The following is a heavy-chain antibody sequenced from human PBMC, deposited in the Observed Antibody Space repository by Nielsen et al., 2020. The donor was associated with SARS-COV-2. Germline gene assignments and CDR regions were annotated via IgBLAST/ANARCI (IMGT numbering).Heavy chain of an antibody. CDR3: ARYYDSSRRGHYFDY. CDR1: GYTFTSYG. J-gene: IGHJ4*02. CDR2: ISAYNGNT. D-gene: IGHD3-22*01. V-gene: IGHV1-18*01. Sequence: ASVNVSCKASGYTFTSYGISWVRQAPGQGLEWMGWISAYNGNTNYAQKLQGGVTMTTDTSPSTAYMELRSLRSDDTAVYYCARYYDSSRRGHYFDYWGQGTLVTVSS.